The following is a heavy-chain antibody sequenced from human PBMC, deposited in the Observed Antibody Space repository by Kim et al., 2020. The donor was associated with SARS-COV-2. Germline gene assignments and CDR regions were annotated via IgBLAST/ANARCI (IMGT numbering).Heavy chain of an antibody. CDR2: ISWNSGSI. CDR3: AKAHGSVVTATPFDY. J-gene: IGHJ4*02. V-gene: IGHV3-9*01. CDR1: GFTFDDYA. D-gene: IGHD2-21*02. Sequence: GGSLRLSCAASGFTFDDYAMHWVRQAPGKGLEWVSGISWNSGSIGYADSVKGRFTISRDNAKNSLYLQMNSLRAEDTALYYCAKAHGSVVTATPFDYWGQGTLVTVSS.